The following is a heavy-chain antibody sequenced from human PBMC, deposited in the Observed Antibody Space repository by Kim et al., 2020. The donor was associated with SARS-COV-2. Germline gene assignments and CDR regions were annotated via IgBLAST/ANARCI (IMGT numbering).Heavy chain of an antibody. V-gene: IGHV3-23*01. CDR3: AKDTIVGDKLVWVDP. Sequence: GGSLRLSCAASGFTFSTYAMNWVRQAPGKGLEWVSTITASGAWTDYADSVKGRFTISRDNSKNTLYLQMNSLRAEDTALYYCAKDTIVGDKLVWVDPWG. CDR2: ITASGAWT. CDR1: GFTFSTYA. J-gene: IGHJ5*02. D-gene: IGHD1-1*01.